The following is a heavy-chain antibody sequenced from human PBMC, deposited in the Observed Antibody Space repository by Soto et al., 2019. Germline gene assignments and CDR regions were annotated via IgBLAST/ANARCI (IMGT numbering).Heavy chain of an antibody. Sequence: TLSLTCSVSGDYIHVGGYYWTWIRQRPGKGLEWMGYIYYTGKTYYNPSLESRLTMSVDRSKNQFSLRLTSVTAADTAVYFCGRDLTSNANCIDPWGQGTLVTVSS. CDR1: GDYIHVGGYY. CDR3: GRDLTSNANCIDP. V-gene: IGHV4-31*03. D-gene: IGHD2-2*01. J-gene: IGHJ5*02. CDR2: IYYTGKT.